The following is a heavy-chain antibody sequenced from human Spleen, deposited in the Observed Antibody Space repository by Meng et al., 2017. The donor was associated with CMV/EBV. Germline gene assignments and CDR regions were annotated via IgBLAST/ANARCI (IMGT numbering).Heavy chain of an antibody. CDR3: ARPSYQLLYRGCDY. V-gene: IGHV3-7*01. J-gene: IGHJ4*02. D-gene: IGHD2-2*02. CDR1: GFTFSSYW. CDR2: IKQDGSEK. Sequence: GGSLRLSCAASGFTFSSYWMSWVRQAPGKGLEWVANIKQDGSEKYYVDSVKGRFTISRDNAKNSLYLQMNSLRAEDTAVYYCARPSYQLLYRGCDYWGQGTLVTVSS.